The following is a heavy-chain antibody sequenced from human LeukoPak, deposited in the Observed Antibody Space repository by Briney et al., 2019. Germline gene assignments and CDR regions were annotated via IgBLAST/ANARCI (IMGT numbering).Heavy chain of an antibody. CDR3: ARDRGRSARGYYYGMDV. D-gene: IGHD2-15*01. V-gene: IGHV3-13*01. J-gene: IGHJ6*02. CDR2: IGTAGDT. CDR1: GFTFSSYD. Sequence: GGSLRLSCAASGFTFSSYDMHWVRQATGKGLEWVSAIGTAGDTYYPGSVKGRFTISRENAKNSLYLQMNSLRAEDTAVYYCARDRGRSARGYYYGMDVWGQGTAVAVSS.